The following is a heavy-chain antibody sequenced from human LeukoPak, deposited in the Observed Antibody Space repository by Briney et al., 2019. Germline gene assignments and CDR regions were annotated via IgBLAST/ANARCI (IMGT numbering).Heavy chain of an antibody. CDR3: ARQLIWFGELLGYMDV. CDR1: GFTFSSYG. CDR2: IRYDGSTK. V-gene: IGHV3-30*02. J-gene: IGHJ6*03. D-gene: IGHD3-10*01. Sequence: GGSLRLSCAASGFTFSSYGMHWVRQAPGKGLEWVAFIRYDGSTKYYADSVKGRFTISRDNAMNSLYLQMNSLRAEDTAVYYCARQLIWFGELLGYMDVWGKGTTVTISS.